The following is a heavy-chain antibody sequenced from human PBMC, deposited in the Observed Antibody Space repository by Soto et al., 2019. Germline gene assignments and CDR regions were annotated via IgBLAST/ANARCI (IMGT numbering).Heavy chain of an antibody. CDR3: ARDHESEYYDFWSGYWRRGDYYFDY. CDR1: GFTFSSYA. J-gene: IGHJ4*02. CDR2: ISYDGSNK. D-gene: IGHD3-3*01. Sequence: QPGGSLRLSCAASGFTFSSYAMHWVRQAPGKGLEWVAVISYDGSNKYYADSVKGRFTISRDNSKNTLYLQMNSLRAEDTAVYYCARDHESEYYDFWSGYWRRGDYYFDYWGQGTLVTVSS. V-gene: IGHV3-30-3*01.